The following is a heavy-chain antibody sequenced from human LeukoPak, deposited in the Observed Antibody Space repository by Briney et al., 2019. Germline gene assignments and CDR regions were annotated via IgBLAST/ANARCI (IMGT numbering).Heavy chain of an antibody. J-gene: IGHJ4*02. Sequence: GGSLRLSCAASGFTFSSFAMHWVRRAPGKGLEYVAAISRNGGSTYYADSVKGRFTISRDNSKNTLYLQMSSLRAEDTAVYLCVKDLRSDFMGVLSRYLSYWGQGTLVTVSS. CDR1: GFTFSSFA. V-gene: IGHV3-64D*09. CDR3: VKDLRSDFMGVLSRYLSY. CDR2: ISRNGGST. D-gene: IGHD2/OR15-2a*01.